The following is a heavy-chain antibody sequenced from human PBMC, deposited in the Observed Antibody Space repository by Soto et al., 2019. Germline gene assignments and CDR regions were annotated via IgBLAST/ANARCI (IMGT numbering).Heavy chain of an antibody. CDR3: ARERTYYYYGMDV. J-gene: IGHJ6*02. V-gene: IGHV3-30*03. CDR1: GFTFSYYG. CDR2: ISYDGSNG. Sequence: PGGSLRLSCDTSGFTFSYYGMHWVRQAPGKGLEWVAVISYDGSNGYYADSVKGRFTISRDNFKNTLYLQMNSLRVEDTAVYYCARERTYYYYGMDVWGQGTTVTVSS.